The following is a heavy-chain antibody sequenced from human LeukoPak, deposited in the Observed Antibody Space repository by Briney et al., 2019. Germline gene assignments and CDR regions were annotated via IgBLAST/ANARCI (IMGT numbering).Heavy chain of an antibody. V-gene: IGHV3-21*01. CDR1: GFTFSSYS. D-gene: IGHD3-10*01. CDR3: AQTGDYSYGMDV. Sequence: PGGSLRLSCAASGFTFSSYSMNWVRQAPGKGLEWVSSISSSSSYIYYADSVKGRFTISRDNAKNSLYLQMNSLRAEDTAVYYCAQTGDYSYGMDVWGQGTTVTVSS. CDR2: ISSSSSYI. J-gene: IGHJ6*02.